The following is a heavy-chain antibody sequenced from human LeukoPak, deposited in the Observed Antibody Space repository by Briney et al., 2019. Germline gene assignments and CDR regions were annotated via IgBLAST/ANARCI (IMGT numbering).Heavy chain of an antibody. V-gene: IGHV4-30-4*01. CDR2: IYYSGST. CDR3: ARDWKPDYYYGMDV. D-gene: IGHD1-1*01. J-gene: IGHJ6*02. Sequence: SQTLSLTCTVAGGSISSGDYYWSWIRQPPGKGLEWIGYIYYSGSTYYNPSLKSRVTISVDTSKNQFSLKLSSVTAADTAVYYCARDWKPDYYYGMDVWDQGTTVTVSS. CDR1: GGSISSGDYY.